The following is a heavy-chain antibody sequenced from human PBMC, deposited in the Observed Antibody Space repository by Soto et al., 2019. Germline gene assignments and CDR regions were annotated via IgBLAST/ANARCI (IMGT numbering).Heavy chain of an antibody. CDR3: AREARSQWQVHGLDY. CDR1: GYTFTGYY. J-gene: IGHJ4*02. CDR2: INPNSGGT. Sequence: QVQLVQSGAEVKKPGASVKVSCKASGYTFTGYYMHWVRQAPGQGLEWMGWINPNSGGTNYAQKFQGWVTMTRDTSISTAYMELSRLRSDDTAVYYCAREARSQWQVHGLDYWGQGTLVTVSS. V-gene: IGHV1-2*04. D-gene: IGHD6-19*01.